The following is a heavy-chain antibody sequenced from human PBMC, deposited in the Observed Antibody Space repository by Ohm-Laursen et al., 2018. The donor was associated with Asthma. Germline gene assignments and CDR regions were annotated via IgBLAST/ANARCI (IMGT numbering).Heavy chain of an antibody. J-gene: IGHJ4*02. V-gene: IGHV3-30*18. Sequence: SLRLSCAASGFTFSSYGMHWVRQAPGKGLEWVAVISYDGSNKYYADSVKGRFTISRDNSKNTLYLQMNSLRAEDTAVYYCAKDQLVIVVVITTPPDYWGQGTLVTVSS. CDR1: GFTFSSYG. D-gene: IGHD3-22*01. CDR3: AKDQLVIVVVITTPPDY. CDR2: ISYDGSNK.